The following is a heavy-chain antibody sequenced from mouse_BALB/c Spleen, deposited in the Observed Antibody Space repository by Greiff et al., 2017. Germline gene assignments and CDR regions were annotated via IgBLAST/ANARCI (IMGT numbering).Heavy chain of an antibody. V-gene: IGHV1-55*01. Sequence: QVQLQQPGAELVKPGTSVKLSCKASGYNFTSYWINWVKLRPGQGLEWIGDIYPGSGSTNYNEKFKSKATLTVDTSSNTAYLQLSSLTSEDTAVYYCARPAYYGNYVWFAYWGQGTLVTVSA. CDR1: GYNFTSYW. D-gene: IGHD2-10*01. CDR3: ARPAYYGNYVWFAY. J-gene: IGHJ3*01. CDR2: IYPGSGST.